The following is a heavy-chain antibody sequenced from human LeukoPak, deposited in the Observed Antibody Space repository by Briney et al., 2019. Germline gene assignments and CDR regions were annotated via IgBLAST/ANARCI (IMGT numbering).Heavy chain of an antibody. CDR3: ARGRNYYDSSDYYEGDAFDI. J-gene: IGHJ3*02. CDR1: GFALYKYN. V-gene: IGHV1-18*04. CDR2: ITAFNGNT. D-gene: IGHD3-22*01. Sequence: ASVKVSCKASGFALYKYNIVWVRQAPGQGLEWVGWITAFNGNTNYGQKVQGRITMTTDTSTSTSYMELRNLRSDDTAVYYCARGRNYYDSSDYYEGDAFDIWGQGTMVTVSS.